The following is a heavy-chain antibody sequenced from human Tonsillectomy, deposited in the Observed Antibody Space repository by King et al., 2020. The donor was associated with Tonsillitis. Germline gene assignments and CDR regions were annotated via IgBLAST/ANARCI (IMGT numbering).Heavy chain of an antibody. CDR3: VKLTYDSSAYPF. CDR2: MSSNGGST. D-gene: IGHD3-22*01. CDR1: GFTFSYYT. V-gene: IGHV3-64*05. J-gene: IGHJ4*02. Sequence: VQLVESGGGLVQPGGSLRLACSASGFTFSYYTMHWVRQAPGKGLEYVSAMSSNGGSTYYADSVKGRFTISRDDSKNTLYVQMSSLRAEDTAVYYCVKLTYDSSAYPFWGQGTLVTVSS.